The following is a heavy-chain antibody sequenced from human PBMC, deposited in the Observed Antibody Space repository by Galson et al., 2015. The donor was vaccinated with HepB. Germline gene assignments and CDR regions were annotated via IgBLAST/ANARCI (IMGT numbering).Heavy chain of an antibody. CDR1: GGTFSSYA. V-gene: IGHV1-69*10. D-gene: IGHD2-15*01. CDR2: IIPILGIA. J-gene: IGHJ5*02. Sequence: SVKVSCKASGGTFSSYAISWVRQAPGQGLEWMGGIIPILGIANYAQKFQGRVTITADKSTSTAYMELSSLRSEDTAVYYCAREVVVVVAATRPNWFDPWGQGTLVTVSS. CDR3: AREVVVVVAATRPNWFDP.